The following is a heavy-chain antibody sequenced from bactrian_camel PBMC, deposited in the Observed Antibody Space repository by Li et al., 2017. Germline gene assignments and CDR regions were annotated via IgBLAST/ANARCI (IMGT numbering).Heavy chain of an antibody. J-gene: IGHJ4*01. V-gene: IGHV3S55*01. CDR1: EFSSDCG. D-gene: IGHD6*01. Sequence: HVQLVESGGRTVQAGESLRLSCSYPEFSSDCGVGWHRQASGHQREWLSSIGTDGRTTYEDSAQGRFTISRDNAKNTLVLQMNSLKPEDTGIYYCAAAYPACTVVGGGVPLGHLDEYKFWGQGTQVTVS. CDR3: AAAYPACTVVGGGVPLGHLDEYKF. CDR2: IGTDGRT.